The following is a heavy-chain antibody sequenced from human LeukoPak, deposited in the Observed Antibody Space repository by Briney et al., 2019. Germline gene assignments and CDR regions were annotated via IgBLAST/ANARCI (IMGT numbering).Heavy chain of an antibody. V-gene: IGHV4-34*01. J-gene: IGHJ4*02. D-gene: IGHD3-22*01. CDR1: GGSFSGYY. Sequence: SETLSLTCAVYGGSFSGYYWSWIRQPPGKGLEWIGEINHSGSTYYNPSLKSRVTISVDTSKDQFSLKLSSVTAADTAVYYCATSQPYDSSGYYQNYWGQGTLVTVSS. CDR3: ATSQPYDSSGYYQNY. CDR2: INHSGST.